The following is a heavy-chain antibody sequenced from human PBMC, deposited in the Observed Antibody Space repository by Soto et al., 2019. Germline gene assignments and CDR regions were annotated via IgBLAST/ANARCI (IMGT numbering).Heavy chain of an antibody. Sequence: QMQLVESGGGVVQPGRSLRLSCAASGFTFRSYGIHWVRQAPGKGLEWVALIWIDGSKKYYVDSVKGRFAVSRDNSKNTLYLQMNSLRVEDTAVYYCARDRIVPYGYGMDVWGQGTTVTVSS. V-gene: IGHV3-33*01. J-gene: IGHJ6*02. D-gene: IGHD1-26*01. CDR1: GFTFRSYG. CDR2: IWIDGSKK. CDR3: ARDRIVPYGYGMDV.